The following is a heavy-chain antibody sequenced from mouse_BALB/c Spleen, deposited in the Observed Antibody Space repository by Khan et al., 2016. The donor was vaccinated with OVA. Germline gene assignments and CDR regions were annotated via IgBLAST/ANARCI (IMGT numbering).Heavy chain of an antibody. CDR1: GFTFSSYS. D-gene: IGHD4-1*01. Sequence: EVQLQESGGDLVKPGGSLKLSCAASGFTFSSYSMSWVRQTPDKRLEWVASISSGGDYPSYPDSVKGRFTISRDNAKNTLYLQMSDLKSEDTAMYYCADHLTGSLAYWGQGTLVTVSA. V-gene: IGHV5-6*01. J-gene: IGHJ3*01. CDR3: ADHLTGSLAY. CDR2: ISSGGDYP.